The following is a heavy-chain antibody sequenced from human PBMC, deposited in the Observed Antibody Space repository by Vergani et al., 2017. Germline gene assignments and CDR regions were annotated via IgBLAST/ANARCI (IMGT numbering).Heavy chain of an antibody. Sequence: QVQLVQSGAEVKKPGSSVKVSCKASGGTFSSYAISWVRQAPGQGLEWMGGIIPIFGTANYAQKFQGSVTMTADESTSTAYMELSSLRSEDTAVYYCAGSNPYYYGSGSYYYFDYWGQGTLVTVSS. V-gene: IGHV1-69*01. D-gene: IGHD3-10*01. CDR3: AGSNPYYYGSGSYYYFDY. CDR1: GGTFSSYA. J-gene: IGHJ4*02. CDR2: IIPIFGTA.